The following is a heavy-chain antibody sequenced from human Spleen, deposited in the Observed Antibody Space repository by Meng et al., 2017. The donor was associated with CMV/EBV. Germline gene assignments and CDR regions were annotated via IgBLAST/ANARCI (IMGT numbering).Heavy chain of an antibody. CDR2: IAYDGSNK. J-gene: IGHJ4*02. CDR3: ARDLTSTYYFDY. CDR1: GFTFSSYA. Sequence: GGSLRLSCAASGFTFSSYAMHWVRQAPGKGLEWVAVIAYDGSNKYYADSVKGRFTISRDNSKNTLYLQMNSLRAEDTAVYYCARDLTSTYYFDYWGQGTLVTVSS. V-gene: IGHV3-30-3*01.